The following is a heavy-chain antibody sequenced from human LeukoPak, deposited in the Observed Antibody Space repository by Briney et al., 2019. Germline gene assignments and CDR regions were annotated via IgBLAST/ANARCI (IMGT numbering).Heavy chain of an antibody. CDR3: ARELFYSSGTKSNRVDY. J-gene: IGHJ4*02. D-gene: IGHD6-19*01. CDR1: GYTFTGYY. CDR2: INPNSGGT. V-gene: IGHV1-2*02. Sequence: ASVKVSCKASGYTFTGYYMHWVRQAPGQGLEWMGWINPNSGGTNYAQKLQGRVTMTTDTSTSTAYMELRSLRSDDTAVYYCARELFYSSGTKSNRVDYWGQGTLVTVSS.